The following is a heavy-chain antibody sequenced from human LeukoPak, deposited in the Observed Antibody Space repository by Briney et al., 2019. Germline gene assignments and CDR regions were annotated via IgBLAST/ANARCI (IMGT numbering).Heavy chain of an antibody. CDR1: GFTFSSYS. CDR3: ARAVGLNWFDP. D-gene: IGHD5-12*01. J-gene: IGHJ5*02. CDR2: ISSSSSYI. Sequence: GGSLRLSCAASGFTFSSYSMNWVRQAPGKGLEWVSSISSSSSYIYYADSVKGRFTISRDSAKNSLYLQMNSLRAEDTAVYYCARAVGLNWFDPWGQGTLVTVSS. V-gene: IGHV3-21*01.